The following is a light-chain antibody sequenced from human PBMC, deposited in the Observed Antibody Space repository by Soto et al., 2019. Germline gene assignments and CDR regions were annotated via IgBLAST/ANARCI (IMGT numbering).Light chain of an antibody. V-gene: IGLV2-8*01. CDR3: SSHAGSINVV. Sequence: QSVLTQPPSASGSPGQSVTISCTGTSSDVGGYNAVSWYQQHPGKAPKLMIYEVSKRPSGVPDRFSGSKSGSTASLTVSGLQAEDEADYYCSSHAGSINVVFGGGTKVTVL. CDR1: SSDVGGYNA. J-gene: IGLJ2*01. CDR2: EVS.